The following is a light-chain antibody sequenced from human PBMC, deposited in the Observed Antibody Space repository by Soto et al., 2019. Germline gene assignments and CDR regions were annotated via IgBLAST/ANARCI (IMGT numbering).Light chain of an antibody. J-gene: IGLJ1*01. V-gene: IGLV2-14*01. CDR3: SSYTSSSSDYV. Sequence: QSALTQPASVSGSPGQSITISCTGTSSDVGGYNYVSWYQQHPGKAPKLMIYEVSNRPSGVSNRFSGSKSGNTASLTISGLQDEEEADYYCSSYTSSSSDYVFGAGTKVTVL. CDR2: EVS. CDR1: SSDVGGYNY.